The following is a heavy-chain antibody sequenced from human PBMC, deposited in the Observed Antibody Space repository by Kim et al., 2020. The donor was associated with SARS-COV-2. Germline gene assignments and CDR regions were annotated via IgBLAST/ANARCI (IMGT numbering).Heavy chain of an antibody. V-gene: IGHV4-34*01. J-gene: IGHJ3*02. Sequence: SETLSLTCAVYGGSFSGYYWSWIRQPPGKGLEWIGEINHSGSTNYNPSLKSRVTISVDTSKNQFSLKLSSVTAADTAVYYCARGPYYYDSSGYSHHIWGQGTMVTVSS. CDR1: GGSFSGYY. CDR2: INHSGST. CDR3: ARGPYYYDSSGYSHHI. D-gene: IGHD3-22*01.